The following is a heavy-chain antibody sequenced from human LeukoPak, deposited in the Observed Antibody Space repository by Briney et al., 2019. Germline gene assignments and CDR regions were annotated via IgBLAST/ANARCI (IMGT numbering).Heavy chain of an antibody. V-gene: IGHV3-23*01. CDR2: ISGTGANT. CDR1: GFTFSNYV. D-gene: IGHD7-27*01. J-gene: IGHJ6*03. Sequence: GGSLRLSCAVSGFTFSNYVMIWVRQAPGKGLEWVSAISGTGANTFYADSVKGRFTMSRDNPKNMLYLQMNSLRAEDTALYYCAKGIRQLGNYYYCMDVWGKGTTVTVSS. CDR3: AKGIRQLGNYYYCMDV.